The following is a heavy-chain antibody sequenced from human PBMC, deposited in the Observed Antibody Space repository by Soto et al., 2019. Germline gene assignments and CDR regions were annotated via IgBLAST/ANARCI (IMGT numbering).Heavy chain of an antibody. Sequence: GASVKVSCKAAGYTFTSYYMHWVRQAPGQGLGWMGIINPSGGITSYAQKFQGRVTMTRDTSTSTVYMEVRRLRSEDTAVYYCARGGPRQLVIYGMDVWGQGTTVTVSS. J-gene: IGHJ6*02. CDR2: INPSGGIT. CDR1: GYTFTSYY. CDR3: ARGGPRQLVIYGMDV. D-gene: IGHD6-6*01. V-gene: IGHV1-46*01.